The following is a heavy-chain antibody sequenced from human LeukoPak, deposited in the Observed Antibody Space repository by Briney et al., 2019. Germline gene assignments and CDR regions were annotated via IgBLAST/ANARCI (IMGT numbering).Heavy chain of an antibody. CDR3: ARDGGDHSSDY. D-gene: IGHD2-21*02. CDR2: SNAGNGNT. Sequence: GASVKVSCKASGYTFTSYAMHWVRQAPGQRLEWMGWSNAGNGNTKYSQEFQGRVTMTRDTSISTAYMELSRLRSDDTAVYYCARDGGDHSSDYWGQGTLVTVSS. J-gene: IGHJ4*02. CDR1: GYTFTSYA. V-gene: IGHV1-3*02.